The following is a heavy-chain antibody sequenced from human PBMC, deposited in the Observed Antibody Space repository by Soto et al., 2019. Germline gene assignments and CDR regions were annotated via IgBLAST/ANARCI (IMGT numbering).Heavy chain of an antibody. CDR2: INPTSGGT. V-gene: IGHV1-2*04. CDR1: GYTFTGYY. J-gene: IGHJ4*02. CDR3: ARARFYCSSTSCSHQTFDY. D-gene: IGHD2-2*01. Sequence: QVQLVQSGAEVKKPGASVKVSCKASGYTFTGYYMHWVRQAPGQGLEWMGWINPTSGGTNYAQKFQGWVTMTRDTSISTAYMELSRLRSDDTAVYYCARARFYCSSTSCSHQTFDYWGQGTLVTVSS.